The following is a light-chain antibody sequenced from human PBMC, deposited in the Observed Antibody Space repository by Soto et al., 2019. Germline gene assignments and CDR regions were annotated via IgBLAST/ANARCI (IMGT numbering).Light chain of an antibody. J-gene: IGKJ1*01. CDR2: KAS. CDR3: QQYRDNWT. Sequence: DIQMTQSPSTLSASVGDRVTITCRASQSISSWLAWYQQKPGTAPKLLIYKASTLQSGVPSRFSGSGSGTGFTLTISSLQPDDSATYYCQQYRDNWTFGQGTKVEIK. V-gene: IGKV1-5*03. CDR1: QSISSW.